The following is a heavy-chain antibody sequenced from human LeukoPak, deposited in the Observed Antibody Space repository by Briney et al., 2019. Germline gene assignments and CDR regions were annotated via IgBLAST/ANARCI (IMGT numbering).Heavy chain of an antibody. J-gene: IGHJ4*02. CDR1: GFTVSSNY. CDR2: ISWDGGST. Sequence: GGSLRLSCAASGFTVSSNYMSWVRQAPGKGLEWVSLISWDGGSTYYADSVKGRFTISRDNSKNSLYLQMNSLRTEDTALYYCAKDIAAADGYWGQGTLVTVSS. D-gene: IGHD6-13*01. V-gene: IGHV3-43*01. CDR3: AKDIAAADGY.